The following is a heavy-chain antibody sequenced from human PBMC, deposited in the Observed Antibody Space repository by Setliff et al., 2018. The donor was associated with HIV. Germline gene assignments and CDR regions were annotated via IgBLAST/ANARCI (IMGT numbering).Heavy chain of an antibody. CDR1: GGSISTGGYY. J-gene: IGHJ4*02. Sequence: SETLSLTCTASGGSISTGGYYWSWIRQHPGKGLEWIGYIYNSGGTYYNPSLKSRITMSIDTSKNQFSLKLNSVTAADTAVYFCARASRRGSIPFDYWGQGALVTVSS. CDR3: ARASRRGSIPFDY. V-gene: IGHV4-31*03. CDR2: IYNSGGT. D-gene: IGHD3-10*01.